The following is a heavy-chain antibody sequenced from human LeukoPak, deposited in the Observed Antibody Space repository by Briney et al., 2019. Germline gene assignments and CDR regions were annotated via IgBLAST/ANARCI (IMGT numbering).Heavy chain of an antibody. CDR1: GFTFSGSA. J-gene: IGHJ4*02. Sequence: GGSLRLSCAASGFTFSGSAMHWVRQASGKGLEWVGRIRSKTNSYATAYAASVKVRFTISRDDSKNTAYLQMNSLKTEDAAVYYCSANYCSGTNCYYYWGQGTLVTVSS. D-gene: IGHD2-15*01. V-gene: IGHV3-73*01. CDR2: IRSKTNSYAT. CDR3: SANYCSGTNCYYY.